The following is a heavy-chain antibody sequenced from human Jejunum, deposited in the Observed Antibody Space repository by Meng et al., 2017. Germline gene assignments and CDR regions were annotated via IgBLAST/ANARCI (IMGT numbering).Heavy chain of an antibody. CDR3: ARDNYDTASRFDY. J-gene: IGHJ4*02. CDR2: INTNNGNP. D-gene: IGHD3-22*01. V-gene: IGHV7-4-1*02. CDR1: GYTLTSYA. Sequence: VRWLQAGSEWKEPGASVKVSCKASGYTLTSYAINWLRQAPGQGPEWIGWINTNNGNPTYAQGFTGRFVFSLDTSVSTAYVQISSLKVEDTAMYYCARDNYDTASRFDYWGQGTLVTVSS.